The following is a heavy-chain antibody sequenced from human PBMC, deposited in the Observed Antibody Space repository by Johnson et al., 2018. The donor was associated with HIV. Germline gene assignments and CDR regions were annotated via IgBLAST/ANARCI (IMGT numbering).Heavy chain of an antibody. CDR3: AKEASYSSSSWSHYAFDI. D-gene: IGHD6-6*01. CDR2: IGGSAVST. CDR1: GFTFSSYG. Sequence: VQLVESGGGVVQPGGSLRLSCAASGFTFSSYGMNWVRQAPGKGLEWVSLIGGSAVSTYYADSVRGRFTISRDNSKNTLYLQMNSLRAEDTAVYYCAKEASYSSSSWSHYAFDIWGRGTMVTVSS. J-gene: IGHJ3*02. V-gene: IGHV3-23*04.